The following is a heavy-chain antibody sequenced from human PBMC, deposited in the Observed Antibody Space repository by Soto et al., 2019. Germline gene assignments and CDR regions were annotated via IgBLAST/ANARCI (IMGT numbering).Heavy chain of an antibody. CDR1: GGSISTGGYY. J-gene: IGHJ4*02. CDR2: IYYSGST. CDR3: ARGLSVTLFDN. Sequence: QVQLQESGPRLVKPSQTLSLTCTVSGGSISTGGYYGTWIRQHPGKGLEWIGYIYYSGSTYYNPSLKSRVTISVDTSKNQFSLKLSSVTAADTAVYYCARGLSVTLFDNWGQGTLVTVSS. D-gene: IGHD4-17*01. V-gene: IGHV4-31*03.